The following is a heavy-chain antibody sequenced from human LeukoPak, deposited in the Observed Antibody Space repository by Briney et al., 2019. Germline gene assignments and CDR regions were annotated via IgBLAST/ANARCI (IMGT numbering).Heavy chain of an antibody. D-gene: IGHD5-12*01. J-gene: IGHJ6*02. Sequence: PSETLSLTCTVSGGSISSYYWSWIRQPPGKGLEWIGYIYYSGSTNYNPSLKSRVTISVDTSKNQFSLKLSSVTAADTAVYYCARDRNSGYDLYYYYGMDVWGQGTTVTVSS. CDR2: IYYSGST. V-gene: IGHV4-59*01. CDR1: GGSISSYY. CDR3: ARDRNSGYDLYYYYGMDV.